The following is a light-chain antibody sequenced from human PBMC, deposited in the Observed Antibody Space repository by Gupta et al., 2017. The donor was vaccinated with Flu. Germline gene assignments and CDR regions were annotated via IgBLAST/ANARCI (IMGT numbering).Light chain of an antibody. Sequence: PSSLSAPVGATVTITCRASHGRSSWLVCYQQKPGKAPKLLLYSASSFLGGVPSTFSGSRSATDFTLTITSLQPEDFATYYCQQAYSFPWTFGQGTKVEIK. CDR3: QQAYSFPWT. CDR1: HGRSSW. V-gene: IGKV1-12*01. CDR2: SAS. J-gene: IGKJ1*01.